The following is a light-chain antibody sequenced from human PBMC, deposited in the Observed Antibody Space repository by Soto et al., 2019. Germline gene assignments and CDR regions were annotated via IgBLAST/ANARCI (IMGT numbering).Light chain of an antibody. CDR2: AAA. CDR3: QQSYSIPFT. V-gene: IGKV1-39*01. Sequence: DIQMTQSPSSLSASVGDRVTITCRASQSISNYLNCYQQKPGKAPKLLIYAAANLQSGVPSRFRGSGSGTDFTLAITSLQPEDFATYYCQQSYSIPFTFGPGTKVDIK. J-gene: IGKJ3*01. CDR1: QSISNY.